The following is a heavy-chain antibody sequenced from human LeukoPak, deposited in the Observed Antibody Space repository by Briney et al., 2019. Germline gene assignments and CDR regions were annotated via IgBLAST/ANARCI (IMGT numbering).Heavy chain of an antibody. D-gene: IGHD3-16*02. CDR2: IRYDAINK. J-gene: IGHJ4*02. CDR1: GFTFSTYG. V-gene: IGHV3-30*02. CDR3: ARDLGVSVHPSDY. Sequence: GGSLRLSCAASGFTFSTYGMHWVRQAPGKGLEGVAFIRYDAINKYYADSVKGRFTISRDDAKSSLYLQVSSLRAEDTAMYYCARDLGVSVHPSDYWGQGTLVTVSS.